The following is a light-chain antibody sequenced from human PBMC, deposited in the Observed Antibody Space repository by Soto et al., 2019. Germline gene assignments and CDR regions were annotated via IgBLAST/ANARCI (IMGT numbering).Light chain of an antibody. CDR2: AAS. Sequence: DIQMTQSPSSLSASVVDRVAITCRASQSISSYLNWYQQKPGKAPKLLIYAASSLQSGVPSRFSGSGSVTDFTLTISSLQPEDFATYYCQQSYSTPRTFGQGTKVEI. CDR1: QSISSY. J-gene: IGKJ1*01. CDR3: QQSYSTPRT. V-gene: IGKV1-39*01.